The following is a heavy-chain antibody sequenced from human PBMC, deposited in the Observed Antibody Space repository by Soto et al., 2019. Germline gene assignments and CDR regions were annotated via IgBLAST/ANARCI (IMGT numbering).Heavy chain of an antibody. D-gene: IGHD3-3*01. CDR2: ISYDGSNK. J-gene: IGHJ4*02. CDR1: GFTFSSYA. Sequence: GGSLRLSCAASGFTFSSYAMHWVRQAPGKGLEWVAVISYDGSNKYYADSVKGRFTISRDNSKNTLYLQMNSLRAEDTAVYYCARSYDFWSGYLDWGQGTLVTVSS. CDR3: ARSYDFWSGYLD. V-gene: IGHV3-30-3*01.